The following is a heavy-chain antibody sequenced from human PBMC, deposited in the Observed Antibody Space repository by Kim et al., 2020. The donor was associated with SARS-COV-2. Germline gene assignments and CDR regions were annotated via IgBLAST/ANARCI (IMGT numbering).Heavy chain of an antibody. CDR3: ARGPPGQWPLDY. J-gene: IGHJ4*02. CDR1: GGSISSGGYY. Sequence: SETLSLTCTVSGGSISSGGYYWSWIRQHPGKGLEWIGYIYYSGSTYYNPSLKSRVTISVDTSKNQFSLKLSSVTAADTAVYYCARGPPGQWPLDYWGQGTLVTVSS. CDR2: IYYSGST. V-gene: IGHV4-31*03. D-gene: IGHD6-19*01.